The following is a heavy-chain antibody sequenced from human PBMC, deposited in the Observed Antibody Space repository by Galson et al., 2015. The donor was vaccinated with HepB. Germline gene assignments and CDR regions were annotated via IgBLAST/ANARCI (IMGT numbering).Heavy chain of an antibody. V-gene: IGHV3-7*01. CDR1: GFTFRNYW. D-gene: IGHD3-22*01. J-gene: IGHJ3*02. Sequence: SLRLSCAASGFTFRNYWMSWVRQAPGKGLEWVANIKQDGSEKYYVDSVKGRFTISRDNAKNSLYLQMNSLRAEDTAVYYCARLYYYGSGVAFDIWGQGTMVTVSS. CDR3: ARLYYYGSGVAFDI. CDR2: IKQDGSEK.